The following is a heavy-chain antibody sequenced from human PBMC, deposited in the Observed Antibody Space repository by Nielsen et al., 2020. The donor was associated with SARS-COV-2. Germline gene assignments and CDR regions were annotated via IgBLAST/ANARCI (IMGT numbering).Heavy chain of an antibody. D-gene: IGHD2-21*01. CDR1: GFTFSSYG. J-gene: IGHJ2*01. Sequence: GESLKISCAASGFTFSSYGMHWVRQAPGKGLEWVAVIWYDGSNKYYADSVKGRFTISRDNSKNTLYLQMNSLRAEDTAVYYCAKSNPPLWHWYFDLWGRGTLVTVSS. CDR3: AKSNPPLWHWYFDL. CDR2: IWYDGSNK. V-gene: IGHV3-33*06.